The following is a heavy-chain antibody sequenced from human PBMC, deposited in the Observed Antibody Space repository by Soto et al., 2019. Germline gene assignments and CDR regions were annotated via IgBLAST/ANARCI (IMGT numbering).Heavy chain of an antibody. Sequence: EVQLVESGGGLVQPGESLRLSCAASGFTFSDYWMTWVRQAPGKGLEWVAHIKRDESKNSALASVRGRFTIARDNARNSRFLQRKSLRAENTALYSCAEEVALVGGPCYLDGGAWWGQGKVVTVSS. V-gene: IGHV3-7*05. J-gene: IGHJ3*01. D-gene: IGHD2-21*01. CDR1: GFTFSDYW. CDR2: IKRDESKN. CDR3: AEEVALVGGPCYLDGGAW.